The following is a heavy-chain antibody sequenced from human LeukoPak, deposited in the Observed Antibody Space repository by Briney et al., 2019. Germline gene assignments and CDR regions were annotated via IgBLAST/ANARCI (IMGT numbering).Heavy chain of an antibody. CDR3: ARARLSHSGSYFGY. CDR2: ISAYNGNT. D-gene: IGHD3-10*01. CDR1: GYTFTGYY. J-gene: IGHJ4*02. V-gene: IGHV1-18*04. Sequence: ASVKVSCKASGYTFTGYYMHWVRQAPGQGLEWMGWISAYNGNTNYAQKLQGRVTMTTDTSTSTAYMELRSLRSDDTAMYYCARARLSHSGSYFGYWGQGTLVTVSS.